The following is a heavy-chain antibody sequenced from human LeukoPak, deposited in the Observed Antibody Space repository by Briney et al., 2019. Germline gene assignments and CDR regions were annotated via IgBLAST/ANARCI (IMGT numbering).Heavy chain of an antibody. D-gene: IGHD3-10*01. CDR2: IYTSGST. CDR3: ARAIGEDIYYHYYYIDV. Sequence: SETLSLTCTVSGGSISSGSYYWSWIRQPAGEGLEWIGRIYTSGSTNYNPSLKSRVTISVDTSKNQFSLKLNSVTAADTAVYYCARAIGEDIYYHYYYIDVWGKGTTVTISS. V-gene: IGHV4-61*02. CDR1: GGSISSGSYY. J-gene: IGHJ6*03.